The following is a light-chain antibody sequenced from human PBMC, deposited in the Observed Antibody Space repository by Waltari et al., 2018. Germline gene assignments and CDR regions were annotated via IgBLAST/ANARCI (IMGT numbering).Light chain of an antibody. CDR2: ELN. CDR1: GSDVGDFNL. Sequence: QSALTQPPSASGSPGQSVPISCTGTGSDVGDFNLVSWYQQRPGKAPKLLMFELNKRPSGVSSRFSGSKSANAASLTISGLQAEDEGDYYCGSYTVTNNLYVFGTGTKVTVL. CDR3: GSYTVTNNLYV. J-gene: IGLJ1*01. V-gene: IGLV2-8*01.